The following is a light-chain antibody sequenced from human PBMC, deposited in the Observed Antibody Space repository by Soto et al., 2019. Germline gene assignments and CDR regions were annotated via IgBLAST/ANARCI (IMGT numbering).Light chain of an antibody. CDR3: HQYGSSPGT. CDR2: GAS. CDR1: QSVSSNY. V-gene: IGKV3-20*01. Sequence: EIVLTQSPGTLSLSPGERATLSCRASQSVSSNYLAWYQQKPGQAPRLLIYGASRRATGIPDRFSGSGSETDFTVTISRLEPEGFAVYSCHQYGSSPGTFGQGTKVEIK. J-gene: IGKJ1*01.